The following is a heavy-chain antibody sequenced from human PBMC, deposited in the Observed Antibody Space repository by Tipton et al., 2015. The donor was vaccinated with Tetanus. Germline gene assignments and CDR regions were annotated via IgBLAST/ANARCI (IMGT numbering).Heavy chain of an antibody. J-gene: IGHJ4*02. CDR3: ARDRDSRGYNNNDY. CDR1: GFTVSSNY. CDR2: IYSGGNT. D-gene: IGHD3-22*01. V-gene: IGHV3-53*01. Sequence: GSLRLSCAASGFTVSSNYMSWVRQAPGKGLEWVSVIYSGGNTYYADSAKGRFTISRDTSENTLYLQVDSLRVADTAVYYCARDRDSRGYNNNDYWGQGTLVTVSS.